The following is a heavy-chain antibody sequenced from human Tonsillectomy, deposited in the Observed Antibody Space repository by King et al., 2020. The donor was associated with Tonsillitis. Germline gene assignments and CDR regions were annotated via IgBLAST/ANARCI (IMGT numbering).Heavy chain of an antibody. Sequence: VQLQESGPGLVKPSETLSLTCTVSGGSISNYYWSWIRQPAGKGLEWIGRIYTSGTTNYNPSLKSRVTMSVDTSKNQFSLKLSSVTAADTAVYYCARIGARYYYGSGSYPPFFDYWGQGTLVTVSS. CDR3: ARIGARYYYGSGSYPPFFDY. CDR1: GGSISNYY. J-gene: IGHJ4*02. D-gene: IGHD3-10*01. V-gene: IGHV4-4*07. CDR2: IYTSGTT.